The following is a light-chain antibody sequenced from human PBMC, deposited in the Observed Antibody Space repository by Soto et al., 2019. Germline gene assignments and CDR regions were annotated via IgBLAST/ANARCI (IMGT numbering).Light chain of an antibody. CDR3: QQSNNWPYT. CDR1: QSVSHN. V-gene: IGKV3-15*01. Sequence: EILMTQSPATLSVSPGERATLSCRASQSVSHNLAWYQQKPGQAPRLLFYGASTRATGIPARFSGSGSGTDFTLTISSLQSEDFAVYYCQQSNNWPYTFCQGTKLEIK. CDR2: GAS. J-gene: IGKJ2*01.